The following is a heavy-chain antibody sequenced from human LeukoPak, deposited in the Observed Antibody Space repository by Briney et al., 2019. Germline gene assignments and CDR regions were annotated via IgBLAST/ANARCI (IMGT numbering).Heavy chain of an antibody. CDR1: GFTFSSYA. J-gene: IGHJ4*02. Sequence: GGSLRLSCAASGFTFSSYAMSWVRQAPGKGLEWVSAISGRGGSTYYADSVKGRFTISRDNSKNTLYLQINSLRAEDTAVYYCAKWGDYDVLTGYYVSDYWGQGTLVTVSS. CDR2: ISGRGGST. D-gene: IGHD3-9*01. V-gene: IGHV3-23*01. CDR3: AKWGDYDVLTGYYVSDY.